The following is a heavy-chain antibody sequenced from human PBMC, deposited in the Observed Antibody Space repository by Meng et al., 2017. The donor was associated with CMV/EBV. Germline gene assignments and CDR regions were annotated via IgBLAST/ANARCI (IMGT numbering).Heavy chain of an antibody. V-gene: IGHV1-18*01. J-gene: IGHJ4*02. CDR3: ARDRYCRYVDY. CDR2: INAHNGNI. Sequence: SCEASGYNFTTYGISWVRQAPGQGLEWMGWINAHNGNINYAQEFQGRVTMNTDTYTSTTYMELRGLRSDDTAVYYCARDRYCRYVDYWGQRTLVTVSS. D-gene: IGHD2-15*01. CDR1: GYNFTTYG.